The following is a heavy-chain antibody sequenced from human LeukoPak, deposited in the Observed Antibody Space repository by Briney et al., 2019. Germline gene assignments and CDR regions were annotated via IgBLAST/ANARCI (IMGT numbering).Heavy chain of an antibody. CDR2: ISGSGGST. D-gene: IGHD3-22*01. CDR1: EFTFSSFA. CDR3: ARRPSGYVSGY. J-gene: IGHJ4*02. Sequence: GGSLRLSCVASEFTFSSFAMSWVRQAPGKGLDWVSAISGSGGSTYYADSVKGRFTVSRDNSKNTLYLQMNSLRAEDTAVYYCARRPSGYVSGYWGQGTLVTVSS. V-gene: IGHV3-23*01.